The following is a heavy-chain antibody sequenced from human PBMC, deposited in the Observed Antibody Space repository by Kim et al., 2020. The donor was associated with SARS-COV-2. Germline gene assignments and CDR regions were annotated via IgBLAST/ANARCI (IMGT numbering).Heavy chain of an antibody. V-gene: IGHV3-23*01. J-gene: IGHJ5*02. CDR3: AKAFLLWGWFDP. Sequence: YYADSVKGRFTIYRDNSKNTLYLQMNSLRAEDTAVYYCAKAFLLWGWFDPWGQGTLVTVSS. D-gene: IGHD3-10*01.